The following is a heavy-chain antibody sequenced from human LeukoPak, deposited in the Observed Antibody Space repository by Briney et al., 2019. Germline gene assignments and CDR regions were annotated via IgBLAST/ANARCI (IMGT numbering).Heavy chain of an antibody. CDR1: GGSINF. D-gene: IGHD1-26*01. CDR3: ARALAGATSGATYFNL. CDR2: FYWHGRT. Sequence: PSETLSLTCTVSGGSINFWSWIRQPPGKDLEWIGIFYWHGRTESNLSLKSRVTISTDTSANQVSLSLNSVTAADTAVYYCARALAGATSGATYFNLWGRGTLVT. J-gene: IGHJ2*01. V-gene: IGHV4-59*01.